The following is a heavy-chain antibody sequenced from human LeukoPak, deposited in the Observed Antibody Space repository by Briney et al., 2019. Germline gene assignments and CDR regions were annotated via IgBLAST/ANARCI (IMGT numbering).Heavy chain of an antibody. CDR1: GFSLSNARMG. CDR3: ARIRSYYYDSSGYRVLDY. V-gene: IGHV2-26*01. Sequence: SGPTLVNPTETLTLTCTVSGFSLSNARMGVSWIRQPPGKALEWLAHIFSNDEKSYSTSLKSRLTISKDTSKSQVVLTMTNMDPVDTATYYCARIRSYYYDSSGYRVLDYWGQGTLVTVSS. J-gene: IGHJ4*02. CDR2: IFSNDEK. D-gene: IGHD3-22*01.